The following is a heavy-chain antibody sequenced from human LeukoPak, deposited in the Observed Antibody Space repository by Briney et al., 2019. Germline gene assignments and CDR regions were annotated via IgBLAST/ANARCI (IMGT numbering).Heavy chain of an antibody. J-gene: IGHJ6*02. V-gene: IGHV1-69*04. D-gene: IGHD4-23*01. Sequence: SVKVSCKASGGTFSSYAISWVRQAPGQGLEWMGRIIPIFGIANYAQKFQGRVTITADKSTSTAYMELSSLRSEDTAVYCCARVGKARYYYYAMDVWGQGTTVTVSS. CDR3: ARVGKARYYYYAMDV. CDR2: IIPIFGIA. CDR1: GGTFSSYA.